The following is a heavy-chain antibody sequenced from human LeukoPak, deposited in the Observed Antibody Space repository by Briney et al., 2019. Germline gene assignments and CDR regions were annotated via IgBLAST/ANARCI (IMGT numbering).Heavy chain of an antibody. Sequence: SQTLSLTCTVSGGSISSGGYYWRWTRQLPGKGLEGIVYIYYSGSTYYNPSLKSRVTISVDTSKNQFSLQLSSVTAADTAVYYCARIYNSSWYADYWGQGTLVTVSS. J-gene: IGHJ4*02. CDR1: GGSISSGGYY. V-gene: IGHV4-31*03. D-gene: IGHD6-13*01. CDR2: IYYSGST. CDR3: ARIYNSSWYADY.